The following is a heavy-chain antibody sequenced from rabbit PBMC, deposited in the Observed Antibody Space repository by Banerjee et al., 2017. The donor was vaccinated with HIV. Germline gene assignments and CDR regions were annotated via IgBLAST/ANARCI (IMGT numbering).Heavy chain of an antibody. D-gene: IGHD1-1*01. CDR3: ARDLGYASSSGHYFIWAL. CDR1: GFSFSSGYD. Sequence: QEQLEESGGDLVKPEGSLTLTCTASGFSFSSGYDMCWVRQAPGKGLEWIACIYAGSSGMTYYANWVNGRFTISRSTSLKTVTLQMTSLTAADTATYFCARDLGYASSSGHYFIWALWGPGTLVTVS. CDR2: IYAGSSGMT. V-gene: IGHV1S45*01. J-gene: IGHJ4*01.